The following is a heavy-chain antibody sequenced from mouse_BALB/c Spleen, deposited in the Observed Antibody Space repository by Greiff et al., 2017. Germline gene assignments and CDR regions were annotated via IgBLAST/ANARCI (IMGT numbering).Heavy chain of an antibody. D-gene: IGHD2-4*01. V-gene: IGHV1S81*02. CDR1: GYTFTSYY. J-gene: IGHJ3*01. Sequence: VQGVESGAELVKPGASVKLSCKASGYTFTSYYMYWVKQRPGQGLEWIGEINPSNGGTNFNEKFKSKATLTVDKSSSTAYMQLSSLTSEDSAVYYCTRPSTMITTWFAYWGQGTLVTVSA. CDR2: INPSNGGT. CDR3: TRPSTMITTWFAY.